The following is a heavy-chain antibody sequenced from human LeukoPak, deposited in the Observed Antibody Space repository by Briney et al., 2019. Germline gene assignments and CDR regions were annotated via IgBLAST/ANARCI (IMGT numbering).Heavy chain of an antibody. CDR2: ISYDGSNK. CDR3: AKDLSSGWPTIHDY. V-gene: IGHV3-30*18. D-gene: IGHD6-19*01. Sequence: GGSLRLSCAASGFTFSSYGMHWVRQAPGKGLEWVAVISYDGSNKYYADSVKGRFTISRDNSKNTLYLQMNSLRAEDTAVYYCAKDLSSGWPTIHDYWGQGTLVTVSS. CDR1: GFTFSSYG. J-gene: IGHJ4*02.